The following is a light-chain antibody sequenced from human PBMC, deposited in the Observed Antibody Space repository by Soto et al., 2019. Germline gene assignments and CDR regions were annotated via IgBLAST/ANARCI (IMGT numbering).Light chain of an antibody. CDR2: DVS. V-gene: IGLV2-14*01. Sequence: SAPPQPCSVSGSPGQTITISCTGTNSDVGGYNYVSWYQQHPGKAPKLMIYDVSNRPSGVSTRFSGSKSGNTASLTISGLQAEDEADYYCSSYTSSSTLYVFGTGTKVTVL. CDR3: SSYTSSSTLYV. J-gene: IGLJ1*01. CDR1: NSDVGGYNY.